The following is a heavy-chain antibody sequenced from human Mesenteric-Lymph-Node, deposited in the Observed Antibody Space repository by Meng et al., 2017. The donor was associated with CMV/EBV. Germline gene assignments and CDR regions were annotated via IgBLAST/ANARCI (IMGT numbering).Heavy chain of an antibody. D-gene: IGHD1-26*01. Sequence: SVKVSCKASGYTFSSYAISWVRQAPGQGLEWMGGIIPIFGTANYAQKFQGRVTITTDESTSTAYMELRSLRSDDTAVYYCARSLLVGATGRGMDYWGQGTLVTVSS. V-gene: IGHV1-69*05. CDR1: GYTFSSYA. CDR2: IIPIFGTA. J-gene: IGHJ4*02. CDR3: ARSLLVGATGRGMDY.